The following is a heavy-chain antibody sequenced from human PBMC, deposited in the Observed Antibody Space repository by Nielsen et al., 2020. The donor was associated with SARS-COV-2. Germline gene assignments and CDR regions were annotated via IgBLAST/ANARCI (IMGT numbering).Heavy chain of an antibody. CDR3: TLLQEHL. V-gene: IGHV3-9*01. Sequence: SLKISCAASGFTFDEYTMHWVRQAPGKGLEWVSGISWNSGSIGYADSVKGRFTISRDNAKNSLYLQMNSLHQGPIGLPPGTLLQEHLWG. CDR2: ISWNSGSI. J-gene: IGHJ6*01. CDR1: GFTFDEYT.